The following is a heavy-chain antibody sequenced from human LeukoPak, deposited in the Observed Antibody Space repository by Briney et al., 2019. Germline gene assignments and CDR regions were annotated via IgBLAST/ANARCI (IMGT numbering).Heavy chain of an antibody. CDR2: IYYSGST. D-gene: IGHD3-10*01. V-gene: IGHV4-31*03. CDR3: ARGDRSTMVRGVRYNWFDP. Sequence: SETLSLTCTVSGGSIGSGGYYWSWIRQHPGKGLEWIGYIYYSGSTYYNPSLKSRVTISVDTSKNQFSLRLSSVTAADTAVYYCARGDRSTMVRGVRYNWFDPWGQGTLVTVSS. J-gene: IGHJ5*02. CDR1: GGSIGSGGYY.